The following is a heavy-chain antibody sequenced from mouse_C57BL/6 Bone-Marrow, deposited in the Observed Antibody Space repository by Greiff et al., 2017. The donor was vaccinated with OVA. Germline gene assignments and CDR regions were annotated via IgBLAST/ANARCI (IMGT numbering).Heavy chain of an antibody. CDR1: GYTFTSYG. CDR3: ARGRNYCTFDY. V-gene: IGHV1-81*01. D-gene: IGHD2-1*01. Sequence: QVQLKQSGAELARPGASVKLSCKASGYTFTSYGISWVKQRTGQGLEWIGELYPRSGNTYYNEKFKGKATLTADKSSSTAYMELRSLTAEDSAVYVCARGRNYCTFDYWGQGTTLTVSS. CDR2: LYPRSGNT. J-gene: IGHJ2*01.